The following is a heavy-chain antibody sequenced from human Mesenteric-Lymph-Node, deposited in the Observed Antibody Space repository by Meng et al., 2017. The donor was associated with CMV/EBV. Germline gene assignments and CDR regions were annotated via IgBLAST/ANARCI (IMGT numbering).Heavy chain of an antibody. Sequence: SEPLSLTCAVYGGSFSGYYWSWIRQPPGKGLEWIGEINHSGSTNYNPSLKSRVTISVDTSKNQFSLKLSSVTAADTAVYYCARVDQPWDYGMDVWGQGTTVTVSS. V-gene: IGHV4-34*01. CDR1: GGSFSGYY. J-gene: IGHJ6*02. CDR2: INHSGST. CDR3: ARVDQPWDYGMDV. D-gene: IGHD2-2*01.